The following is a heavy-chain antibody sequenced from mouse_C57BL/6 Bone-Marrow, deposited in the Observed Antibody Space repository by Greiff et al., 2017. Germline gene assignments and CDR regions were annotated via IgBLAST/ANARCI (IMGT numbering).Heavy chain of an antibody. CDR3: ARSYYYAMDY. Sequence: EVKLVESGGGLVMPGGSLKLSCAASGFTFSDYGMHWVRQAPEQGLEWVAYISSGSSTIYYADTVKGRFTISIDNAKNTVFLQMTSLRSEDTAMYYCARSYYYAMDYWGQGTAVTVTS. V-gene: IGHV5-17*01. J-gene: IGHJ4*01. CDR1: GFTFSDYG. CDR2: ISSGSSTI.